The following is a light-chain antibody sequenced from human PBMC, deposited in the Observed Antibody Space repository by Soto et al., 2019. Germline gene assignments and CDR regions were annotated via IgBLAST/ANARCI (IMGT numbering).Light chain of an antibody. CDR3: QQYSSSPRT. Sequence: EMVLTQSPGTLSLSPGERATLSCRASQSVSSSYLAWYQQKPGQAPRLLIYGASSRATGIPDRFSGSGSGTDFTLTISRLEPEDCAVYYCQQYSSSPRTFGQGTKLEIK. CDR2: GAS. CDR1: QSVSSSY. J-gene: IGKJ1*01. V-gene: IGKV3-20*01.